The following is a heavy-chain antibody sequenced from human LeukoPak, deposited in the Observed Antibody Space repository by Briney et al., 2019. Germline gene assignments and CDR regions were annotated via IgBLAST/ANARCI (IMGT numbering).Heavy chain of an antibody. D-gene: IGHD3-16*01. CDR1: GFTFSSYW. V-gene: IGHV3-7*03. CDR2: INHNGNVN. CDR3: ARGGGLDV. Sequence: GGSLRHSCAASGFTFSSYWMNWARQAPGKGLEWVASINHNGNVNYYVDSVKGRFTISRDNAKNSLYLQMSNLRAEDTAVYFCARGGGLDVWGQGATVTVSS. J-gene: IGHJ6*02.